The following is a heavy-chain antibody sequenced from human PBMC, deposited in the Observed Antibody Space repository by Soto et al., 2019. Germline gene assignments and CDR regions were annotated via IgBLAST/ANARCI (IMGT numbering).Heavy chain of an antibody. V-gene: IGHV3-30*18. CDR2: ISYDGSNK. Sequence: PGGSLRLSCAASGFTFSSYGMHWVRQAPGKGLEWVAVISYDGSNKYYADSVKGRFTISRDNSKNTLYLQMNSLRAEDTAVYYCAKTMRGYCSGGSCHGFDYWGQGTLVTVSS. CDR3: AKTMRGYCSGGSCHGFDY. CDR1: GFTFSSYG. J-gene: IGHJ4*02. D-gene: IGHD2-15*01.